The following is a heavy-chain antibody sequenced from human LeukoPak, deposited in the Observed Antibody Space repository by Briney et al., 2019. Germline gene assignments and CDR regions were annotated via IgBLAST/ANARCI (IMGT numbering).Heavy chain of an antibody. V-gene: IGHV3-11*03. J-gene: IGHJ4*02. CDR2: ISTSSRYI. CDR3: AAGAAAGTGDY. Sequence: GGSLRLSCAVSGFTFSDYYMTWIRQAPGKGLEWVSYISTSSRYINYADSVKGRFTISRDNVKNSLCLQMNSLRAEDTAVYYCAAGAAAGTGDYWGQGTLVTVSS. CDR1: GFTFSDYY. D-gene: IGHD6-13*01.